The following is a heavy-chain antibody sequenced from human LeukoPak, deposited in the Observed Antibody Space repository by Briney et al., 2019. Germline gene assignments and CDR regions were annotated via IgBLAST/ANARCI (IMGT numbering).Heavy chain of an antibody. CDR1: GYTFTGYY. Sequence: GASVKVSCKAFGYTFTGYYMHWVRQAPGQGLEWMGWINPNSGGTNYAQRFQGRVTMTRDASISTAYMELSSLRSEDTAVYYCARGGESYYDSSGYVDYWGQGTLVTVSS. CDR3: ARGGESYYDSSGYVDY. V-gene: IGHV1-2*02. D-gene: IGHD3-22*01. J-gene: IGHJ4*02. CDR2: INPNSGGT.